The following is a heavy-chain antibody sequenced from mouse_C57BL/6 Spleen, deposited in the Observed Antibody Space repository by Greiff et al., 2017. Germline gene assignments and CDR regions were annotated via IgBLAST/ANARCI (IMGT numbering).Heavy chain of an antibody. D-gene: IGHD1-1*01. Sequence: QVQLQQSGAELVRPGASVTLSCKASGYTFTDYEMHWVKQTPVHGLEWIGAIDPETGGTAYNQKFKGKAILTADKSSSTAYMELRSLTSEDSAVYYCTRWYYGSSLGDYWGQGTSVTVSS. V-gene: IGHV1-15*01. CDR2: IDPETGGT. J-gene: IGHJ4*01. CDR3: TRWYYGSSLGDY. CDR1: GYTFTDYE.